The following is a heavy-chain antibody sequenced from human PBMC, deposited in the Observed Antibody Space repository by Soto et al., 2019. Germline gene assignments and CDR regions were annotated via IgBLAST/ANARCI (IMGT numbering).Heavy chain of an antibody. CDR2: VYYSGSA. CDR3: ARVPNDSRRHWGLDL. Sequence: QVQLQESGPGLLKPSETLSLTCTVSGDSISNYFWAWIRQPPGRGLEYIGYVYYSGSANYSPSLKGRVTIPVDTSRNEFSLKLTSVTAADTAVYYCARVPNDSRRHWGLDLWGRGTLVTVSS. J-gene: IGHJ2*01. CDR1: GDSISNYF. D-gene: IGHD7-27*01. V-gene: IGHV4-59*08.